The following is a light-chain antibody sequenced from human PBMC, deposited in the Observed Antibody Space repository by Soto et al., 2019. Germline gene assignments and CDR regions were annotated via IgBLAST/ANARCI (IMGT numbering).Light chain of an antibody. CDR3: QQYGSSGT. CDR2: GAS. V-gene: IGKV3-15*01. J-gene: IGKJ1*01. CDR1: QSVSID. Sequence: EIVMTQSPATLSVSPGERATLSCRASQSVSIDLAWYQQTPGQAPRLLIYGASTRATGVPPTFSGSASGTEFTLTISRLEPEDFAVYYCQQYGSSGTFGQGTRWIS.